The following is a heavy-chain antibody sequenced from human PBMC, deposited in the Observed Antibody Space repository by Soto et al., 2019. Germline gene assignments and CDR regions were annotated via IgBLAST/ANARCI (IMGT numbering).Heavy chain of an antibody. CDR1: GGSISSSNW. CDR2: IYHSGST. J-gene: IGHJ6*02. Sequence: TSETLSLTCAVSGGSISSSNWWSWVRQPPGKGLEWIGEIYHSGSTNYNPSLKSRVTISVDTSKNQLSLKLTSVTAADTAVYYCARDWSTPYFYGMDVWGQGTTVTVSS. V-gene: IGHV4-4*02. CDR3: ARDWSTPYFYGMDV. D-gene: IGHD2-8*02.